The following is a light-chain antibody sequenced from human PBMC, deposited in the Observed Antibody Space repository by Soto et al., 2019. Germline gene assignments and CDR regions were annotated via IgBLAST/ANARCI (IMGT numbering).Light chain of an antibody. CDR3: QQYHDWVT. J-gene: IGKJ4*01. CDR2: DAS. Sequence: EIVVTQSPALLSVSPGERVTLSCRASQSVSTNLAWYQQKPGQPPRLLIYDASTRATGIPARFRGSGSGTGFTLTISYLRPEDFAVYFCQQYHDWVTFGGGTKVEI. CDR1: QSVSTN. V-gene: IGKV3D-15*01.